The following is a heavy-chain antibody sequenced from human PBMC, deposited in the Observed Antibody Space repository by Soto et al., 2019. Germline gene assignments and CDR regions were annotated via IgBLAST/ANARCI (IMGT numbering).Heavy chain of an antibody. CDR1: GGSISSYY. CDR3: ASYSSGWPDAFDI. Sequence: QVQLQESGPGLVKPSETLSLTCTVSGGSISSYYWSWIRQPPGKGLEWIGYIYFSGSINYNPSLKSPVPMSLDTSKNQVALKLSSVTAADAAVYYCASYSSGWPDAFDILGQGTMVTVSS. D-gene: IGHD6-13*01. J-gene: IGHJ3*02. CDR2: IYFSGSI. V-gene: IGHV4-59*01.